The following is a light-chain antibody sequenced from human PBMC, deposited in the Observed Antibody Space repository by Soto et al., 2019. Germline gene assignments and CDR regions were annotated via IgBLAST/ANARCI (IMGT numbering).Light chain of an antibody. CDR2: DAS. CDR3: QQYDNLLT. Sequence: DIQMTQSPSSLSSSVGDRVTITCQASQNISNYLKWYQQKPGKAPKLLIYDASNLETGVASRFSGSGSGTDFTFTISRLQAEDIAKYYCQQYDNLLTFGGGTKVEIK. V-gene: IGKV1-33*01. CDR1: QNISNY. J-gene: IGKJ4*01.